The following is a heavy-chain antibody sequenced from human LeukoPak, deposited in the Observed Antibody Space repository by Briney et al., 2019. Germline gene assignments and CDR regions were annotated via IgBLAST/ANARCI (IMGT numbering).Heavy chain of an antibody. Sequence: PSETLSLTCTVSGGSISSGGYYWSWIRQPPGKGLERIGYIYHSGSTYYNPSLKSRVTISVDRSKSQFSLKLSSVTAADTAVYYCARDRPINCSSTSCYGYFDYWGQGTLVTVSS. CDR3: ARDRPINCSSTSCYGYFDY. CDR2: IYHSGST. J-gene: IGHJ4*02. CDR1: GGSISSGGYY. V-gene: IGHV4-30-2*01. D-gene: IGHD2-2*01.